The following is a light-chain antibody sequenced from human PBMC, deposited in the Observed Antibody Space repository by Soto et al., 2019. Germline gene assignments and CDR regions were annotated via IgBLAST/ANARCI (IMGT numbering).Light chain of an antibody. CDR2: GAS. V-gene: IGKV3-20*01. J-gene: IGKJ1*01. CDR1: QSVSSTY. CDR3: QQYDSSPWT. Sequence: EIALTQSPGTLSLSPGERATLSCSPSQSVSSTYLAWYQQKPGQAPRLLIYGASSRATGIPDRFSGSGSGTDFTLTISRLEPEDFAVYYCQQYDSSPWTLGQGTKVDI.